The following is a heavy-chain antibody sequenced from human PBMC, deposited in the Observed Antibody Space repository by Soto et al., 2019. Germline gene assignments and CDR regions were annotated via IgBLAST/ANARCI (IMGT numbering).Heavy chain of an antibody. J-gene: IGHJ3*02. CDR3: ARGSSAFDI. CDR2: IYSAGRT. D-gene: IGHD2-15*01. Sequence: EVQLVESGGGLIQPGGSLRLSCVASGFTVSTNYMNWVRQAPGKGLEWVSIIYSAGRTDYTESVKGRFTMSRDNSKNTLYLQMNSLRAEDTAVYYCARGSSAFDIWGQGTMVTVSS. CDR1: GFTVSTNY. V-gene: IGHV3-53*01.